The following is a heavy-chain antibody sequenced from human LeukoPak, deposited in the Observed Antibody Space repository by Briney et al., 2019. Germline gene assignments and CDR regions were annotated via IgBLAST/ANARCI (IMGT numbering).Heavy chain of an antibody. CDR2: MNPNSGNT. D-gene: IGHD3-3*02. J-gene: IGHJ6*02. CDR1: GYTFTSYD. Sequence: ASVKVSCKASGYTFTSYDINWVRQATGQGLEWMGWMNPNSGNTGYAQKFQGRVTMTRNTSISTAYMELSSLRSEDTAVYYCARGIRGYYYYYGMDVWGQGITVTVSS. CDR3: ARGIRGYYYYYGMDV. V-gene: IGHV1-8*01.